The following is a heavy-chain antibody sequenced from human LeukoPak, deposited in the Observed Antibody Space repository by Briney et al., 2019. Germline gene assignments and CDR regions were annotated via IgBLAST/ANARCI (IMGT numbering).Heavy chain of an antibody. V-gene: IGHV1-2*06. CDR3: ARAEPKSYNWNYGDY. J-gene: IGHJ4*02. Sequence: ASVKVSCKASRYTFTGYYMHWVRQAPGQGLEWMGRINPNSGGTNYAQKFQGRVTMTRDTSISTAYMELSRLRSDDTAVYYCARAEPKSYNWNYGDYWGQGTLVTVSS. CDR2: INPNSGGT. CDR1: RYTFTGYY. D-gene: IGHD1-20*01.